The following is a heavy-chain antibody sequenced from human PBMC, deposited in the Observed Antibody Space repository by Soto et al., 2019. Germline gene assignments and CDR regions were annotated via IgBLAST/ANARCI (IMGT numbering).Heavy chain of an antibody. CDR3: AKDLRIAVAGTDYFDS. Sequence: CLRRSCSPCGCSFSSYSMHWLPQSARKGHDWVAVISYDVINKSYAASVKGRFTISRDNSKKPLYLQMNSLRAEDTAVYYCAKDLRIAVAGTDYFDSWGQGTLVTVS. CDR1: GCSFSSYS. V-gene: IGHV3-30*18. CDR2: ISYDVINK. D-gene: IGHD6-19*01. J-gene: IGHJ4*02.